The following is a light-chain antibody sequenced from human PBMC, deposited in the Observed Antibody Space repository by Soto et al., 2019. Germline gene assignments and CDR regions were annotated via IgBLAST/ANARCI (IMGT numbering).Light chain of an antibody. V-gene: IGLV3-21*02. CDR2: TDS. CDR3: QVWDTGSDHVV. J-gene: IGLJ2*01. Sequence: SYELTQPPSVSVAPGQTASISCGGNRIGSKSVQCYQQKPGQAPVLVVHTDSDRPSGIPERFSGSNSGGTATLSISGAEAGDEADYYCQVWDTGSDHVVFGGGTKLTVL. CDR1: RIGSKS.